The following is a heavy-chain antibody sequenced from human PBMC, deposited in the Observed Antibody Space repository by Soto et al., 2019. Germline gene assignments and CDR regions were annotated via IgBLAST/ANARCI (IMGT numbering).Heavy chain of an antibody. CDR1: GGTFSSSP. CDR2: IIPIFGST. D-gene: IGHD6-19*01. CDR3: ARVFSSAWYEAFDI. V-gene: IGHV1-69*18. J-gene: IGHJ3*02. Sequence: QVQLVQSGAEVKKPGSSVKVSCKASGGTFSSSPFSWVRQAPGQGLAWMGTIIPIFGSTNYAPRFPGRITISAAESTGTVYMELTSLRSDDTAVYYCARVFSSAWYEAFDIWGQGTLVTVSS.